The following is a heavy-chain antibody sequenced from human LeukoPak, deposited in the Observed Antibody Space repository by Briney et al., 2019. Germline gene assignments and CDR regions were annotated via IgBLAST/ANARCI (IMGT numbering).Heavy chain of an antibody. J-gene: IGHJ4*02. D-gene: IGHD6-13*01. CDR2: IYPGDSDT. CDR1: GYGFTSYW. Sequence: GESPQISCKGSGYGFTSYWIGWVRPMPGKGLEWMGIIYPGDSDTRYSPSFQGQVTISADKSISTAYLQWSSLKASDTAMYYCARSGRVAAAPYFDYWGQGTLVTVSS. CDR3: ARSGRVAAAPYFDY. V-gene: IGHV5-51*01.